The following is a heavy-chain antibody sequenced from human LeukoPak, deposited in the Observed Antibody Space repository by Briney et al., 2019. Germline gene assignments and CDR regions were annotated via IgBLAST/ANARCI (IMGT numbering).Heavy chain of an antibody. CDR2: INPGNGNT. Sequence: ASVKVSCKASGYTFTSYAMHWVRQAPGQRLEWMGWINPGNGNTKYSQKFQGRVTITRDTSASTAYMELSSLRSEDTAVYYCARETVVTPYGMDVWGQGTTVTVSS. CDR1: GYTFTSYA. CDR3: ARETVVTPYGMDV. J-gene: IGHJ6*02. D-gene: IGHD4-23*01. V-gene: IGHV1-3*01.